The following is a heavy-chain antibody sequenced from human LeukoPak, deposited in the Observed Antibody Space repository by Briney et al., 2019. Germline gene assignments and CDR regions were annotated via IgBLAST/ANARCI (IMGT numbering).Heavy chain of an antibody. Sequence: SSAKVSCKASGGTFSSYAISWVRQAPGQGLEWMGRIIPILGIANYAQKFQGRVTITADKSTSTAYMELSSLRSEDTAVYYCARASVIAVAGAEDYWGQGTLVTVSS. CDR2: IIPILGIA. D-gene: IGHD6-19*01. V-gene: IGHV1-69*04. J-gene: IGHJ4*02. CDR1: GGTFSSYA. CDR3: ARASVIAVAGAEDY.